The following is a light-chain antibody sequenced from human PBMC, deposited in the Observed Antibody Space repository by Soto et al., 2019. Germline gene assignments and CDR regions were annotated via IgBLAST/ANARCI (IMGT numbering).Light chain of an antibody. Sequence: QSALTQPASVSGSPGQSITISCTGTSSDVGGYNYVSWYQQHPCKAPKLMIYDVSNRPSGVSNRFSGSKSGNTASLPISGLQAEDEADYYCSSYTSSSTLFGGGTQLTVL. CDR3: SSYTSSSTL. J-gene: IGLJ2*01. CDR1: SSDVGGYNY. V-gene: IGLV2-14*01. CDR2: DVS.